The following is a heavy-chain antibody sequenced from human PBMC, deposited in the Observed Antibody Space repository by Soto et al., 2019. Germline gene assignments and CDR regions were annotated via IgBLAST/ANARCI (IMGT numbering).Heavy chain of an antibody. CDR1: GFTFNSYS. Sequence: GGSLRLSCAASGFTFNSYSMNWVRQAPGKGLEWVSYISSSSSDTNYADSVKGRFTSSRDNAKRTLYLQMESLRVEDTAVYYCVRDIERVGATRYFDHWGQGTRVTVSS. J-gene: IGHJ4*02. CDR3: VRDIERVGATRYFDH. V-gene: IGHV3-21*05. D-gene: IGHD1-26*01. CDR2: ISSSSSDT.